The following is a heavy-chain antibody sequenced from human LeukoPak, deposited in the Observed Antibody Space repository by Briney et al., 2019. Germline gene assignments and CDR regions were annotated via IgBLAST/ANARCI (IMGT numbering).Heavy chain of an antibody. Sequence: GGSLRLSCAASGFTFSSYGMHWVRQAPGKGLEWVSGISWNSGSIGYADSVKGRFTISRDNAKNSLYLQMNSLRAEDTALYYCAKGTAMVTKFDYWGQGTLVTVSS. CDR3: AKGTAMVTKFDY. D-gene: IGHD5-18*01. V-gene: IGHV3-9*01. CDR1: GFTFSSYG. CDR2: ISWNSGSI. J-gene: IGHJ4*02.